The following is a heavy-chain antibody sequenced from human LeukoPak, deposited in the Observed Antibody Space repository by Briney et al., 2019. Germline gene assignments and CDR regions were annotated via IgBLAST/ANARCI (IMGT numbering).Heavy chain of an antibody. J-gene: IGHJ6*02. V-gene: IGHV3-73*01. CDR3: SADCSGGSCSYYGMDV. CDR1: GFTFSGSA. CDR2: IRSKANSYAT. D-gene: IGHD2-15*01. Sequence: PGGSLTLSCAASGFTFSGSAMHWVRQASGKGLEWVGRIRSKANSYATAYAESVKGRFTISRDDSKNTAYLQMNSLKTEDTAVYYCSADCSGGSCSYYGMDVWGQGTTVTVSS.